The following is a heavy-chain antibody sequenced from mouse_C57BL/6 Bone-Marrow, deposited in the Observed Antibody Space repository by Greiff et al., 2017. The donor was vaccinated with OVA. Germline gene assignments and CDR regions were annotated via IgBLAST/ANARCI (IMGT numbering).Heavy chain of an antibody. CDR2: IYPGDGDI. CDR1: VSAFSNYW. V-gene: IGHV1-80*01. J-gene: IGHJ2*01. CDR3: ARGAY. Sequence: LVEPGASVQISCQASVSAFSNYWMNWVKQRPGKGLEWIGQIYPGDGDINYNGKFKGKATLTADKSSSTAYMQFSSLTSEDSAVYFCARGAYWGQGTTLTVSS.